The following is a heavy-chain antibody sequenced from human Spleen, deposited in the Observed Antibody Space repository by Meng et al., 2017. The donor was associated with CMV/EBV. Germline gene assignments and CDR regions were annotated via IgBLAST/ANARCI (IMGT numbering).Heavy chain of an antibody. CDR2: IKSKTDGGTT. CDR1: GFTFSNAW. V-gene: IGHV3-15*01. Sequence: ASGFTFSNAWISWVRQALGKGLEWFGHIKSKTDGGTTDYAAPVKGRFTISRDDSKNTVYLQMNSLKTEDTAVYYCTTEREWTSLDYWGQGTLVTVSS. CDR3: TTEREWTSLDY. D-gene: IGHD3-3*01. J-gene: IGHJ4*02.